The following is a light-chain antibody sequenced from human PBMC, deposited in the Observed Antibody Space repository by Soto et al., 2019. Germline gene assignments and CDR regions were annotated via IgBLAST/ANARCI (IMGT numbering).Light chain of an antibody. J-gene: IGKJ4*01. CDR1: QSVGSS. CDR2: DPS. CDR3: QQCTNWPLT. Sequence: EIVLTQSPATLSLSPGERATLSCRACQSVGSSLAWYQQKPGQAPRLLFYDPSNRAAGVPARFSGSGSGTDFTLIISYLEPEDFAIYYCQQCTNWPLTFGGGTKVEIK. V-gene: IGKV3-11*01.